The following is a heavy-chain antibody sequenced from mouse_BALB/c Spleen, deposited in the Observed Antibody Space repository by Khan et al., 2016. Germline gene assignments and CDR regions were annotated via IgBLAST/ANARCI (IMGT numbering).Heavy chain of an antibody. Sequence: VQLQESGPGLVKPSQSLFLACSITGFPITSGYYWIWIRQSPGKPLEWMGYITHSGETFYNPSLQSPISITRETSKNQFLLQLNSVTTEDTAMYYCAGDNYGYWYFDVWGAGTTVTVSS. J-gene: IGHJ1*01. CDR3: AGDNYGYWYFDV. D-gene: IGHD1-1*01. CDR1: GFPITSGYY. CDR2: ITHSGET. V-gene: IGHV12-3*02.